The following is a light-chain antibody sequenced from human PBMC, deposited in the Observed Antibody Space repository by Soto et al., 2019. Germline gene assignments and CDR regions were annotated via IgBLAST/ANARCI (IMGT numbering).Light chain of an antibody. CDR2: KAS. J-gene: IGKJ2*01. CDR1: QSISNW. Sequence: DIQMTQSPSTLSASVGDRVTISCRASQSISNWLAWYQQKPGKAPKLLIYKASSLESGVPSRFSGSGSGTEFTLTISSLQPDDFATYYCREYKTYSYTFGQGTKVVIK. V-gene: IGKV1-5*03. CDR3: REYKTYSYT.